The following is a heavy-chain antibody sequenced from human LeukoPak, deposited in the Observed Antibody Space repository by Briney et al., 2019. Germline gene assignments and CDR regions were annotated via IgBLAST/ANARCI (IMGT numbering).Heavy chain of an antibody. Sequence: GASVKVSCKASGYTFTGYYMHWVRQAPGQGLEWMGRINPNSGGTNYAQKFQGRVTMTRDTSISTAYMELSRLRSDDTAVYYCARASSSSSRPFDYWGQGTLVTVSS. V-gene: IGHV1-2*06. CDR1: GYTFTGYY. CDR2: INPNSGGT. CDR3: ARASSSSSRPFDY. D-gene: IGHD6-6*01. J-gene: IGHJ4*02.